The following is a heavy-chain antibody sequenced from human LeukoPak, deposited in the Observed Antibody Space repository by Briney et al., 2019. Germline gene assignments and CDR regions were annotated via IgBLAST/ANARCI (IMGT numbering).Heavy chain of an antibody. D-gene: IGHD3-10*02. CDR1: GFTFSSYA. CDR3: ARDVRGRFGQHLAHDVFDI. CDR2: ISGSGGST. J-gene: IGHJ3*02. V-gene: IGHV3-23*01. Sequence: AGGSLRLSCAASGFTFSSYAMSWVRQAPGKGLEWVSAISGSGGSTYYADSVKGRFTISRDNSKNTLYLQMNSLRAEDTAIYYCARDVRGRFGQHLAHDVFDIWGQGTMVTVSS.